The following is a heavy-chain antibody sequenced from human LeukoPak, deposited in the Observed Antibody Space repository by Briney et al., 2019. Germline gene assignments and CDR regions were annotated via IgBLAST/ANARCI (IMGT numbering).Heavy chain of an antibody. CDR1: GFTFSTSG. Sequence: GGSLRLSCAASGFTFSTSGMHWVRQAPGKGLEWVAVIWFDGSNKHYGDSVKGRFTISRDNSENTLYLQMNSLRAEDTAVYYCARDPSYCSSSSCYVGSPLYYYYPMDVWGQGTTVTVSS. CDR3: ARDPSYCSSSSCYVGSPLYYYYPMDV. V-gene: IGHV3-33*08. CDR2: IWFDGSNK. D-gene: IGHD2-2*01. J-gene: IGHJ6*02.